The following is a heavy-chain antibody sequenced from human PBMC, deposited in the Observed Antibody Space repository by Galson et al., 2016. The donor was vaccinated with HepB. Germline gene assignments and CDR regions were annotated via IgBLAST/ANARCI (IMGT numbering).Heavy chain of an antibody. D-gene: IGHD3-10*01. CDR2: ISYDGSYE. Sequence: SLRLSCAASGCTFSSYAMHWVRQAPGKGLEWVAVISYDGSYESYAGAVKGRFPIPRDNFKNTLYLHLNSLGAEETAVYYCARAVHGSGSYWDKWGQGTLVAVSS. V-gene: IGHV3-30*04. CDR1: GCTFSSYA. CDR3: ARAVHGSGSYWDK. J-gene: IGHJ4*02.